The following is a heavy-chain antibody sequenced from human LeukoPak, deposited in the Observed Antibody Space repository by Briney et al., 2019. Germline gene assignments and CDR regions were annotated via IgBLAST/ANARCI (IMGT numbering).Heavy chain of an antibody. CDR3: ARGVSSSWNLDYFDY. J-gene: IGHJ4*02. Sequence: PSETLSLTCTVSGGSISSSSYYWGWIRQPPGKGLEWIGSIYYSGSTYYNPSLESRVTISVDTSKNQFSLRLSSVTAADTAVYYCARGVSSSWNLDYFDYWGQGTLVTVSS. CDR1: GGSISSSSYY. V-gene: IGHV4-39*07. CDR2: IYYSGST. D-gene: IGHD6-13*01.